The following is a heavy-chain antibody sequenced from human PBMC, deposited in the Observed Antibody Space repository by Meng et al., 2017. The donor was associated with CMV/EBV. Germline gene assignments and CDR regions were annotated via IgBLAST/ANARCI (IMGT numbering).Heavy chain of an antibody. J-gene: IGHJ4*02. Sequence: KVSCKGSGYSFTSYWIGWVRQMPGKGLEWTGIIYPGDSDTRYSPSFQGQVTISADKSISTAYLQWSSLKASDTAMYYCARQLAVVTPSYFDYWGQGTLVTVSS. CDR1: GYSFTSYW. CDR2: IYPGDSDT. CDR3: ARQLAVVTPSYFDY. V-gene: IGHV5-51*01. D-gene: IGHD4-23*01.